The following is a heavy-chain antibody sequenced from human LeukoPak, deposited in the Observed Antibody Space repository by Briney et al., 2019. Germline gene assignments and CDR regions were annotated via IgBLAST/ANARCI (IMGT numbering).Heavy chain of an antibody. CDR1: GFTFSSYG. CDR2: ISYDGSNK. J-gene: IGHJ4*02. CDR3: AKGGVFDY. D-gene: IGHD3-16*01. Sequence: GGSLRLSCAASGFTFSSYGMHWVRQAPGKGLEWVAVISYDGSNKYYADSVKGRFIISRDNSKNTLYLQMNSLRAEDTAVYYCAKGGVFDYWGQGTLVTVSS. V-gene: IGHV3-30*18.